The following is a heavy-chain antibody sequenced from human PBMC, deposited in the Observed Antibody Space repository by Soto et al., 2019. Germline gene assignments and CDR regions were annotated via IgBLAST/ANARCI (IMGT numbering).Heavy chain of an antibody. CDR2: ISGSGGST. V-gene: IGHV3-23*01. D-gene: IGHD3-3*01. CDR3: AKGHLRFLEWLLYY. CDR1: GFSVSSYA. J-gene: IGHJ4*02. Sequence: GGCLRLSCAACGFSVSSYAMSGVRQAPGKGLEWVSAISGSGGSTYYADSVKDRFTISRDNSKNTLYLQMNSLRAEDTAVYYSAKGHLRFLEWLLYYWGQGTLVTVSS.